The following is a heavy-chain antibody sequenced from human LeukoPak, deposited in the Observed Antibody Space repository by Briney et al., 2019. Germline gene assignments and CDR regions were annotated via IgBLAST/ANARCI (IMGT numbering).Heavy chain of an antibody. J-gene: IGHJ4*02. Sequence: ASVKVSCKASGYTFTGYYMHWVRQAPGQGLEWMGWINPNSGGTNYAQKFQGRVTMTRDMSTSTAYMELSSLRSEDTAVYYCAAVIYSSGWSFDYWGQGTLVTVSS. V-gene: IGHV1-2*02. CDR2: INPNSGGT. CDR3: AAVIYSSGWSFDY. CDR1: GYTFTGYY. D-gene: IGHD6-19*01.